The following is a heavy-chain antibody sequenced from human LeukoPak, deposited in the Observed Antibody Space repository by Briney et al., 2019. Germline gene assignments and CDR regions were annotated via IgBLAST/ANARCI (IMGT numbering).Heavy chain of an antibody. CDR1: GFIFSNYW. CDR3: ARATKTYAFDI. D-gene: IGHD1-26*01. Sequence: GGSLRLSCATSGFIFSNYWMSWVRQAPGKGLEWVANIKLDGSENYCVDSVKGRFTISRDNAKNSLYLQMNSLRAEDTAVYYRARATKTYAFDIWGQGTMVTVSS. V-gene: IGHV3-7*04. J-gene: IGHJ3*02. CDR2: IKLDGSEN.